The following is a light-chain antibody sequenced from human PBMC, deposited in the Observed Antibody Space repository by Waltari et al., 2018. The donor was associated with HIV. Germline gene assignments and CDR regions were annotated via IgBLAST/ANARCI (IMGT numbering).Light chain of an antibody. CDR2: DGS. Sequence: QSALTQPASVSGSPGQSITISCTGTSSDVGDYNYVSWYQQYPGKAPKLMIFDGSGRPSGVSNRFSGSKSGNTASLTISGLQAEDEADYFCSSYISSNILFGGGTKLTVL. CDR3: SSYISSNIL. V-gene: IGLV2-14*01. J-gene: IGLJ2*01. CDR1: SSDVGDYNY.